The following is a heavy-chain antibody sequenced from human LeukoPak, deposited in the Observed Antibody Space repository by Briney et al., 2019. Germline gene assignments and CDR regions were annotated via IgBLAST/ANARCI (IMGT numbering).Heavy chain of an antibody. CDR1: GYTFTGYY. Sequence: ASVKVSCKASGYTFTGYYMHWVRQVLGQGLEWMGWINPNSGGTNYAQKFQGRVTMTRDTSISTAYMELSRLRSDDTAVCYCARTQIILGYCSGGSCYYDYWGQGTLVTVSS. CDR2: INPNSGGT. CDR3: ARTQIILGYCSGGSCYYDY. J-gene: IGHJ4*02. V-gene: IGHV1-2*02. D-gene: IGHD2-15*01.